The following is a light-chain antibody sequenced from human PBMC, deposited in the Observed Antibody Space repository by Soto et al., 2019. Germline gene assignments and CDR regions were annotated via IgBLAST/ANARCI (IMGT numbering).Light chain of an antibody. J-gene: IGLJ1*01. V-gene: IGLV1-40*01. CDR2: ENN. CDR3: QSYDSSLSGDV. CDR1: SSNIGAGYE. Sequence: QSVLTQPPSVSEAPGQRGTISCTGSSSNIGAGYEAHWYQQVPGTAPKLRIYENNNRPSGVPDRFSGSKSGTSASLAITGRQAEDEAEYYCQSYDSSLSGDVFGTGTKLTVL.